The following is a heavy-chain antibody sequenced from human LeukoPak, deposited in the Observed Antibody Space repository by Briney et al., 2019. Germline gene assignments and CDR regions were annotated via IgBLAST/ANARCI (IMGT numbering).Heavy chain of an antibody. CDR2: ISAYNGNT. CDR3: ARVSPYSSSWYSRAFDI. Sequence: ASVKVSCKASGYTFTSYGISWVRQAPGQGLEWMGWISAYNGNTNYAQKLQGRVTMTTDTSTSTAYMELRSLRSDDTAVYYCARVSPYSSSWYSRAFDIWGQGTMVTVSS. CDR1: GYTFTSYG. J-gene: IGHJ3*02. V-gene: IGHV1-18*01. D-gene: IGHD6-13*01.